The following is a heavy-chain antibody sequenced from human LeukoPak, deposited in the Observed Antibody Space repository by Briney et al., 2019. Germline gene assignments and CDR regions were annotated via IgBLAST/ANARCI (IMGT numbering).Heavy chain of an antibody. J-gene: IGHJ4*02. Sequence: ASVKVSCKASGYTFTGYYMHWVRQAPGQGLEWMGWINPNSGGTNYAQKFQGRVTMTRDTSISTAYMELSRLRSDDTAVYYCARPSYYYDSSGCYTLDYWGQGTLVTVSS. CDR1: GYTFTGYY. V-gene: IGHV1-2*02. CDR2: INPNSGGT. CDR3: ARPSYYYDSSGCYTLDY. D-gene: IGHD3-22*01.